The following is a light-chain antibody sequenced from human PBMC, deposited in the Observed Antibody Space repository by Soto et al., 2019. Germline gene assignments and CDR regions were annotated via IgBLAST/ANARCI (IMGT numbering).Light chain of an antibody. Sequence: EIVMTQSSATLSVSPGERATLSCRASQSVGRNLAWYQQKPGQAPRLLIYDASTRATGLPARFSCSGSGTEFTLTISSLQSEALAVYYCQQYNDWPPSWTFGQGTKVEIK. CDR2: DAS. V-gene: IGKV3-15*01. CDR1: QSVGRN. J-gene: IGKJ1*01. CDR3: QQYNDWPPSWT.